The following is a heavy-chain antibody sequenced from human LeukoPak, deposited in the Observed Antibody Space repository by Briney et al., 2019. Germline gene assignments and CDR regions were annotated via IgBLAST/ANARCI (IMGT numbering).Heavy chain of an antibody. CDR1: GFTFSNYW. Sequence: GSLRLSCAASGFTFSNYWMHWIRQVPEKGMLWVSRINRDGTTRNYADSVKGRFTVSRDNAKNSLYLQMNSLRAEDTAVYYCARDLGGHDYWGQGTLVTVSS. D-gene: IGHD2-15*01. V-gene: IGHV3-74*01. CDR2: INRDGTTR. CDR3: ARDLGGHDY. J-gene: IGHJ4*02.